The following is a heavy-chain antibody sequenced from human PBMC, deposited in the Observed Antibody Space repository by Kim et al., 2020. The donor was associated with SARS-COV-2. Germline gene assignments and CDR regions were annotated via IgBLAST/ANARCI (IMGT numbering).Heavy chain of an antibody. CDR3: ASGPYYDILTGQNTYGM. D-gene: IGHD3-9*01. V-gene: IGHV3-30-3*01. Sequence: GGSLRLSCAASGFTFSSYAMHWVRQAPGKGLEWVAVISYDGSNKYYADSVKGRFTISRDNSKNTLYLQMNSLRAEDTAVYYCASGPYYDILTGQNTYGM. J-gene: IGHJ6*01. CDR1: GFTFSSYA. CDR2: ISYDGSNK.